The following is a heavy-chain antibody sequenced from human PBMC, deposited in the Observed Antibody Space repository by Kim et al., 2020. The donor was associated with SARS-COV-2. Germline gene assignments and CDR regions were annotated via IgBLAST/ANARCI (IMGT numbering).Heavy chain of an antibody. CDR2: ISYDGSNK. CDR1: GFTFSSYG. V-gene: IGHV3-30*18. Sequence: GGSLRLSCAASGFTFSSYGMHWVRQAPGKVLEWVAVISYDGSNKYYADSVKGRFTISRDNSKNTLYLQMNSLRAEDTAVYYCAKGRGGSYFDAFDIWGQGTMVTVSS. D-gene: IGHD1-26*01. CDR3: AKGRGGSYFDAFDI. J-gene: IGHJ3*02.